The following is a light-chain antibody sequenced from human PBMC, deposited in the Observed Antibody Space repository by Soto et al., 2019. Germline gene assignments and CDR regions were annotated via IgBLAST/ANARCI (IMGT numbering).Light chain of an antibody. CDR1: QSVSSYY. V-gene: IGKV3-20*01. J-gene: IGKJ2*01. CDR3: QQYGSSPT. CDR2: AAS. Sequence: EIVLTQSPGTLSLSLGERATLSCRASQSVSSYYLAWYQQKPGQAPRLLIYAASSRATGIPDRFSGSGSGTDFTLTISRLEPEDFAVYYCQQYGSSPTFGQGTKLEIK.